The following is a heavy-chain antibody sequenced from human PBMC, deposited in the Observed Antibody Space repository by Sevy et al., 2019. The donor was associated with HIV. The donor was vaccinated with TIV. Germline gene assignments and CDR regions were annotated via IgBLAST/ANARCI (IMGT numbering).Heavy chain of an antibody. D-gene: IGHD6-6*01. CDR2: IRGSGGST. J-gene: IGHJ3*02. CDR3: SKGLSVYSISSGAFDI. Sequence: GGSLRLSCAASGFTFSSYAMSWVRQAPGKGLEWVSAIRGSGGSTYYADSVKGRFTISRDNSKNTLYLQMNSLRAEDTAVYYCSKGLSVYSISSGAFDIWGQGTTVTVSS. CDR1: GFTFSSYA. V-gene: IGHV3-23*01.